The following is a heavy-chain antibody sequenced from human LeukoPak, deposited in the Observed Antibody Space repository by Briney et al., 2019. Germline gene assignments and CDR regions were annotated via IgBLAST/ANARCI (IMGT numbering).Heavy chain of an antibody. D-gene: IGHD2-2*01. V-gene: IGHV3-30*04. Sequence: PGGSLRLSCAASGFTFSSYAMHWVRQAPGKGLEWVAVISYDGSNKYYADSVKGRFTISRDNSKNTLYLQMNSLRAEDTAVYYCARLVYPIVVVPAAIFGDDAFDIWGQGTMVTVSS. CDR3: ARLVYPIVVVPAAIFGDDAFDI. J-gene: IGHJ3*02. CDR2: ISYDGSNK. CDR1: GFTFSSYA.